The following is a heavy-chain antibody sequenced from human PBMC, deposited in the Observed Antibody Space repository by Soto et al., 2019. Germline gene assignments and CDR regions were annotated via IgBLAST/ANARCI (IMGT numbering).Heavy chain of an antibody. Sequence: QLQLQESGPGLVKPSETLSLTCTVSGGSISSSSYYWGWIRQPPGKGLEWIGSSYYSGSTYYNPSLKRRVTISADTSKNQFSLRLGSVTAADTAVYYCARQGGGLYYYYYMDVWGKGTTVTVSS. J-gene: IGHJ6*03. V-gene: IGHV4-39*01. CDR2: SYYSGST. CDR1: GGSISSSSYY. CDR3: ARQGGGLYYYYYMDV. D-gene: IGHD1-26*01.